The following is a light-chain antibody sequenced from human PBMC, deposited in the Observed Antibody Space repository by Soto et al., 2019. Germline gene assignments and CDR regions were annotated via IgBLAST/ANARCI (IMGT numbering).Light chain of an antibody. CDR1: SSDIGDYNY. J-gene: IGLJ1*01. Sequence: QSALTQPASVSGSPGQSITISCTGTSSDIGDYNYVSWHQQRPEKAPELMIYGVNNRPPGVSNRFSGSKSGNTASLTISGLQAEDEADYYCSSYTSSITYVFGTGTKVTVL. CDR3: SSYTSSITYV. CDR2: GVN. V-gene: IGLV2-14*01.